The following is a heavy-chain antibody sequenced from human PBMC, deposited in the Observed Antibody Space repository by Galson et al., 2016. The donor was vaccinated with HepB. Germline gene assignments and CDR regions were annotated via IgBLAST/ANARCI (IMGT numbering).Heavy chain of an antibody. D-gene: IGHD2-21*02. V-gene: IGHV5-51*01. CDR3: ARLRDWVDGFYYFDF. CDR2: IYPGDSDV. CDR1: GYSFSSYW. Sequence: QSGAEVKKSGESLKTSCKASGYSFSSYWSGWVRQMPGKGLEWIGIIYPGDSDVKYSPSFEGQVTISADKSINTAYLQWSSLKASDTAVYYCARLRDWVDGFYYFDFWGQGTLVTVSS. J-gene: IGHJ4*02.